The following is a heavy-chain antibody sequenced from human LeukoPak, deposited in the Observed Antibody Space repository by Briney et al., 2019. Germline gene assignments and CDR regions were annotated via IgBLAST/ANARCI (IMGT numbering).Heavy chain of an antibody. V-gene: IGHV3-53*01. CDR1: GFTVSSNF. CDR2: IYSGGNT. D-gene: IGHD3-9*01. Sequence: PGGSLRLSCAASGFTVSSNFMSWVRQAPGVGLEWVSVIYSGGNTYYADSVRDRFTISRDNSKNTLYLQMNSLRAEDTAVYYCAKFYDISTGYFDCWGQGTLVTVSS. J-gene: IGHJ4*02. CDR3: AKFYDISTGYFDC.